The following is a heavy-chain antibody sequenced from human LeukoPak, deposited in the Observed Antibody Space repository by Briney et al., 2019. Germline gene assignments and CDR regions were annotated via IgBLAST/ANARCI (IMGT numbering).Heavy chain of an antibody. V-gene: IGHV1-69*13. Sequence: ASVKVSCKASGGTFSSYAISWVRQAPGQGLEWMGGIIPIFGTANYAQKFQGRVTITADESTSTAYMELSSLRSEDTAVYYCASYRQGGSYSSGWYYYYYMDVWGKGTTVTISS. CDR3: ASYRQGGSYSSGWYYYYYMDV. CDR2: IIPIFGTA. J-gene: IGHJ6*03. CDR1: GGTFSSYA. D-gene: IGHD6-19*01.